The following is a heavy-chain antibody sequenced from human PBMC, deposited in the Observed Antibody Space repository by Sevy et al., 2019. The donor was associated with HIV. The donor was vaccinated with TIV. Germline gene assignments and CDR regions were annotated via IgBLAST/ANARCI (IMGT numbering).Heavy chain of an antibody. Sequence: ASVKVSCKASGYTFSNNDINWVRQAPGQGLEWMGWMNPNNGNTGYGQKFQGRVTMTRDTSINTAYMELSSLTSEDTAVYYCATCLSFYYDKRGHWVNWYFALWGRGTLVTVSS. CDR3: ATCLSFYYDKRGHWVNWYFAL. V-gene: IGHV1-8*01. CDR2: MNPNNGNT. D-gene: IGHD3-22*01. J-gene: IGHJ2*01. CDR1: GYTFSNND.